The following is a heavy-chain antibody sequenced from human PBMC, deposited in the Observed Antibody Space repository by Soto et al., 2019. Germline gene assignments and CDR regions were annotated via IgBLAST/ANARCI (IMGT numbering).Heavy chain of an antibody. CDR3: ARGYYGSGSYSYYYYGMDV. D-gene: IGHD3-10*01. Sequence: SETLSLTFAVYGAYFSGSYWSSIRQPPGKGLEWIGEINHSGSTNYNPSLKSRVTISVDTSKNQLSLKLSSVTAADTAVYYCARGYYGSGSYSYYYYGMDVWGQGTTVT. CDR2: INHSGST. J-gene: IGHJ6*02. CDR1: GAYFSGSY. V-gene: IGHV4-34*01.